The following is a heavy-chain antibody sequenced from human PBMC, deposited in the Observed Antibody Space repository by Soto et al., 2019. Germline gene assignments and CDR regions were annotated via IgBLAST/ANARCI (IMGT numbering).Heavy chain of an antibody. CDR2: IWYDGSNK. V-gene: IGHV3-33*01. Sequence: QVQLVESGGGVVQPGRSLRLSCAASGFTFSSYGMHWVRQAPGKGLEWVAVIWYDGSNKYYADSVKGRFTISRDNSKNTLYLQMNSLRAEDTAVYYCARDFSITMVRGVPPYYYYYGMDVWGQGTTVTVSS. J-gene: IGHJ6*02. CDR3: ARDFSITMVRGVPPYYYYYGMDV. D-gene: IGHD3-10*01. CDR1: GFTFSSYG.